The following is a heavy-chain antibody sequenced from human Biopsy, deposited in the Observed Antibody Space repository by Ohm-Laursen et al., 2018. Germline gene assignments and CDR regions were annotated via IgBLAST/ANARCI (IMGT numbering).Heavy chain of an antibody. CDR1: GFMFSSYG. J-gene: IGHJ5*01. CDR3: AREQPALSGGGSWFDS. D-gene: IGHD6-19*01. V-gene: IGHV3-33*01. CDR2: IYYDGLNK. Sequence: SLRLSCAASGFMFSSYGMHWVRQAPGKGLEWVAVIYYDGLNKEYADSVKGRFTISRDNPKNSLYLQMNSLRADDSAVYFCAREQPALSGGGSWFDSWGQGTLVIVSS.